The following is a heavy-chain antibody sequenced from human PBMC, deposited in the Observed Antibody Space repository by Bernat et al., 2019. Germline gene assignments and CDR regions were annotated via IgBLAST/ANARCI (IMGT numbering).Heavy chain of an antibody. CDR1: EYTFTSYY. Sequence: QVHLVQSGAEVKKPGASVKVSCKASEYTFTSYYINWVRQAPGQGLEWMGWMNPNSGDTAYSQKFQDRVIMTRNTSISTAYMELSSLRSEDSAVYYCARRDEIGTKQYYYYGMDVWRQGTTVTVSS. CDR3: ARRDEIGTKQYYYYGMDV. V-gene: IGHV1-8*01. CDR2: MNPNSGDT. J-gene: IGHJ6*02. D-gene: IGHD1-7*01.